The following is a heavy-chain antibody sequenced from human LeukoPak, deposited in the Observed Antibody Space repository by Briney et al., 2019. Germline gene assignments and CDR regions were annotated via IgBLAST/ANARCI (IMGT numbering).Heavy chain of an antibody. CDR1: GGSFSGYY. J-gene: IGHJ6*03. D-gene: IGHD2-2*01. CDR3: ARGRPLGYCSSTSCYLGHYYYYYMDV. Sequence: SETLSLTCAVYGGSFSGYYWSWIRQPPGKGLECIGEINHSGSTNYNPSLKSRVTISVDTSKNQCSLKLSSVTAADTAVYYCARGRPLGYCSSTSCYLGHYYYYYMDVWGKGTTVTVSS. CDR2: INHSGST. V-gene: IGHV4-34*01.